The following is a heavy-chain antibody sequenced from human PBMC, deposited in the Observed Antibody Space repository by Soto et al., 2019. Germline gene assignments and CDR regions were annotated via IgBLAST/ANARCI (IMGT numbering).Heavy chain of an antibody. CDR2: ISDSGGST. D-gene: IGHD4-17*01. CDR1: GFAFSSYA. J-gene: IGHJ4*02. CDR3: ANHDYGRNSHQC. V-gene: IGHV3-23*01. Sequence: HPGGSLRLSCAASGFAFSSYAMNWVRQAPGKGLEWVSAISDSGGSTYYADSVKGRFTISRDNSKNTLYLQMNSLRAEDTAVYYCANHDYGRNSHQCWGQGTLVTVSS.